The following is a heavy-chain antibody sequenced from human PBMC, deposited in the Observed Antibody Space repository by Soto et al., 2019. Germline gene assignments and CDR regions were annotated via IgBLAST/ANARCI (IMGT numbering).Heavy chain of an antibody. D-gene: IGHD3-9*01. J-gene: IGHJ6*02. Sequence: GGSLRLSCAASGFTFSSYAMSWVRQAPGKGLEWVSAISGSGGSTYYADSVKGRFTISRDNSKNTLYLQMNSLRAEDTAVYYCANIRDYDILTGYPDVWGQGTTVTVSS. CDR3: ANIRDYDILTGYPDV. CDR1: GFTFSSYA. V-gene: IGHV3-23*01. CDR2: ISGSGGST.